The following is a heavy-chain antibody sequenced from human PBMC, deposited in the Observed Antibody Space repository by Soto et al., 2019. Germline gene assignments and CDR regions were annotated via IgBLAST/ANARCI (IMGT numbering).Heavy chain of an antibody. CDR1: GFTFSSYG. CDR3: ARVHRGVIITLMDV. J-gene: IGHJ6*02. CDR2: IWYDGSNK. Sequence: PGGSLRLSCAASGFTFSSYGMHWVRQAPGKGLEWVAVIWYDGSNKYYADSVKGRFTISRDNSKNTLYLQMNSLRAEDTAVYYCARVHRGVIITLMDVWDQGTTVTVFS. D-gene: IGHD3-10*01. V-gene: IGHV3-33*01.